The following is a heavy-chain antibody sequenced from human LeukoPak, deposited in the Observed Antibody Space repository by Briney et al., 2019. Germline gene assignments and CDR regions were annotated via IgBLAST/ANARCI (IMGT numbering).Heavy chain of an antibody. D-gene: IGHD7-27*01. CDR2: IYHSGST. V-gene: IGHV4-38-2*02. J-gene: IGHJ4*02. CDR1: GYSISSGYY. Sequence: PSETLSLTCTVSGYSISSGYYWAWIRQPPGKGLEWIGSIYHSGSTYYNPSLKSRVTISVDTSKYQFSLKLTSVSAADTAMYYCARDDWGSPYFFDYWGQGTLVTVYS. CDR3: ARDDWGSPYFFDY.